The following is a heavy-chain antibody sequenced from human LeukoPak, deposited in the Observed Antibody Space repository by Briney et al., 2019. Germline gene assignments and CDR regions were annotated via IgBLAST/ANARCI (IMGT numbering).Heavy chain of an antibody. Sequence: PSETLSLTCIVSGGSISSGGYYWSWNRQPPGKGLEWIGYIYHSGSTYYNPSPKSRVTISVDRSKNQFSLKLSSVTAADTAVYYCARDCSSTSCYNWGQGTLVTVSS. CDR1: GGSISSGGYY. CDR3: ARDCSSTSCYN. CDR2: IYHSGST. D-gene: IGHD2-2*02. V-gene: IGHV4-30-2*01. J-gene: IGHJ4*02.